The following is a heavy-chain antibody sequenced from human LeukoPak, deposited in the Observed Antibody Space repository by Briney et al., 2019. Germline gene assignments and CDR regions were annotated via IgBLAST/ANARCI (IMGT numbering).Heavy chain of an antibody. CDR2: MYYSGST. CDR1: GGSISNYY. CDR3: ARRGYSSGFYYFDY. J-gene: IGHJ4*02. D-gene: IGHD6-19*01. Sequence: SETLSLTCTVSGGSISNYYWSWIRHPPGKGLEWIGYMYYSGSTNYNPSLKSRVTISVDTSKNQFSLKLSSVTAADTAVYYCARRGYSSGFYYFDYWGQGTLVTVSS. V-gene: IGHV4-59*08.